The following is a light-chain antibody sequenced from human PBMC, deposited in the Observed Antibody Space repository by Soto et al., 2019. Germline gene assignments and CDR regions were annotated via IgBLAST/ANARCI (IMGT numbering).Light chain of an antibody. CDR2: WAS. V-gene: IGKV4-1*01. CDR1: QSVLYSSNNKNY. Sequence: DSVMTQSPDSLAVSLGERATINCKSSQSVLYSSNNKNYLAWYQQKPGQPPKLLIYWASTRESGVPDRFSGSGSGTDFTLTISSLQAEDVAVYYCQQCYSTPPTFGGGTKVDIK. CDR3: QQCYSTPPT. J-gene: IGKJ4*01.